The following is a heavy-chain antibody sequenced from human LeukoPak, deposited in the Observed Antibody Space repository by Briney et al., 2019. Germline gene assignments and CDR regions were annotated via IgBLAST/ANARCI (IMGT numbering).Heavy chain of an antibody. J-gene: IGHJ6*03. CDR3: ARGIAAAGSDYYYYFMDV. D-gene: IGHD6-13*01. Sequence: SETLSLTCTVSGGSISSYYCSWIRQPPGKGLEWIGYIYYSGSTNYNPSLKSRVTISVDTSKNQFSLKLSSVTAADTAVYYCARGIAAAGSDYYYYFMDVWGKGTTVTVSS. CDR1: GGSISSYY. CDR2: IYYSGST. V-gene: IGHV4-59*01.